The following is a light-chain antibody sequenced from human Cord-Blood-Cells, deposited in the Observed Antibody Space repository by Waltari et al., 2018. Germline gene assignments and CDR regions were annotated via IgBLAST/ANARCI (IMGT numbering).Light chain of an antibody. J-gene: IGLJ3*02. Sequence: GSPGQSITISCTGTSSDVGGYNYVSWYQQHPGKAPKLMIYDVSNRPSGVSNRFSGSKSGNTASLTISGLQAEDEADYYCSSYTSSSTWVFGGGTKLTVL. V-gene: IGLV2-14*04. CDR2: DVS. CDR1: SSDVGGYNY. CDR3: SSYTSSSTWV.